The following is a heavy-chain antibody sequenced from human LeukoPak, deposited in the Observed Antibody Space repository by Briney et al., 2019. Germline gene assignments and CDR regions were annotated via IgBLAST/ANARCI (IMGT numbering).Heavy chain of an antibody. Sequence: SETLSLTCTVSGGSISSYYWSWIRQPAGKGQEWIGRIYTSGSTNYNPSLKSRVTMSVDTSKNQFSLKLSSVTAADTAVYYCARASYSYDISGWVPFDYWGQGTLVTVSS. CDR2: IYTSGST. CDR1: GGSISSYY. CDR3: ARASYSYDISGWVPFDY. V-gene: IGHV4-4*07. J-gene: IGHJ4*02. D-gene: IGHD3-22*01.